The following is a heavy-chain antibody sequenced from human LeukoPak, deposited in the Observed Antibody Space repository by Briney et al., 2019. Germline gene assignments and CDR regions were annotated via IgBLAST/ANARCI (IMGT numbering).Heavy chain of an antibody. Sequence: SETLSLTCAVYGGSFSDYYWSWIRQPPGKGLEWIGEINHSGGTNYNPSLKSRVTISADTSKNQFSLKLSSVTAADTAVYYCARGLDSSSWYLSAEYFQHWGQGTLVTVSS. CDR2: INHSGGT. D-gene: IGHD6-13*01. J-gene: IGHJ1*01. V-gene: IGHV4-34*01. CDR1: GGSFSDYY. CDR3: ARGLDSSSWYLSAEYFQH.